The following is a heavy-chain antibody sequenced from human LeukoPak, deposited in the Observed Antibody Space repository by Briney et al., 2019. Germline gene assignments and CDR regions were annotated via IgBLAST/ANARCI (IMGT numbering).Heavy chain of an antibody. V-gene: IGHV3-30*02. CDR3: AQAALRATPRPFDY. J-gene: IGHJ4*02. D-gene: IGHD4-17*01. CDR2: IHHDGSNK. Sequence: GGSLRLSCAASGFTFSSYGMQWVRQAPGKGLDWVAFIHHDGSNKYYADSVRGRFTISRDNSKNTLYLQMNSLRAEDTAVYYCAQAALRATPRPFDYWGQGTLVTVSS. CDR1: GFTFSSYG.